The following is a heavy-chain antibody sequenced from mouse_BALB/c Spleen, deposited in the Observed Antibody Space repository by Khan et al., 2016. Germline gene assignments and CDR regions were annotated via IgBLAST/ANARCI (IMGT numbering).Heavy chain of an antibody. CDR1: GYSLSSGYS. D-gene: IGHD1-1*01. CDR2: IHYSGST. J-gene: IGHJ2*01. Sequence: EVELVESGPDLVKPSQSLSLTCTVTGYSLSSGYSWHWIRQFPGNKLEWMAYIHYSGSTNYNPSLKSRISITRDTSKNQFFLQLISVTTEDTATXCCTRRDYYGSGYWGQGTTLTVSS. CDR3: TRRDYYGSGY. V-gene: IGHV3-1*02.